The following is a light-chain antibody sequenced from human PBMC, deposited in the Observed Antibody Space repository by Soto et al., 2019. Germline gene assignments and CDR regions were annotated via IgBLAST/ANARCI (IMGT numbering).Light chain of an antibody. J-gene: IGKJ2*01. CDR3: QQYNNWPPLYT. V-gene: IGKV3-15*01. CDR1: QSVSSN. Sequence: EIVMTQSPATLSVSPGERATLSCRASQSVSSNLAWYQQKPGQAPRLLIYGASTRATGIPARFSGSGSGTEFTLTISSLQSEDFAVDYWQQYNNWPPLYTFGQGTKLEIK. CDR2: GAS.